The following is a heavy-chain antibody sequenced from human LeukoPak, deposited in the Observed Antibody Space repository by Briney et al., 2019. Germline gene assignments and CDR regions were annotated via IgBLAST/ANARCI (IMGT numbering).Heavy chain of an antibody. CDR3: ARAGTYCGGDCYLGDY. J-gene: IGHJ4*02. Sequence: ASVKVSCKASGYTFTSYGISWVRQAPGQGLEWMGWISAYNGNTNYAQKLQGRVTITAGESTSTAYMELSSLRSEDTAVYYCARAGTYCGGDCYLGDYWGQGTLVTVSS. V-gene: IGHV1-18*01. CDR2: ISAYNGNT. CDR1: GYTFTSYG. D-gene: IGHD2-21*01.